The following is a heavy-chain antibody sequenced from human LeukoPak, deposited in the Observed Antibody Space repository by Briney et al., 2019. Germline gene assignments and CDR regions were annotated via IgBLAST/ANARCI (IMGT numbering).Heavy chain of an antibody. Sequence: GGSLRLSCAASGFTFSSYAMHWVRQAPGKGLEYVSAISSNGGSTYYADSVKGRFTISRDNSKNTLYLQMGSLRAEDMAVYYCARSLYQLLSMDVWGQGTTVTVSS. CDR3: ARSLYQLLSMDV. D-gene: IGHD2-2*01. CDR1: GFTFSSYA. CDR2: ISSNGGST. V-gene: IGHV3-64*02. J-gene: IGHJ6*02.